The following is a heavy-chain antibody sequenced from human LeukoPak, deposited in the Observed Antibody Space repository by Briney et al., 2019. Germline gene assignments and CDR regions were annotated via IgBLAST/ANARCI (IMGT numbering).Heavy chain of an antibody. Sequence: PGGSLRLSCAASGFTFSSYGMHWVRQAPGKGLEWVAVIWYDGSNKYYADSVKGRFTISRDNSKNTLYLQMNSLRAEDTAVYYCARGGFTFALAAAGTSSWFDPWGQGTLVTVSS. D-gene: IGHD6-13*01. CDR2: IWYDGSNK. V-gene: IGHV3-33*01. CDR3: ARGGFTFALAAAGTSSWFDP. J-gene: IGHJ5*02. CDR1: GFTFSSYG.